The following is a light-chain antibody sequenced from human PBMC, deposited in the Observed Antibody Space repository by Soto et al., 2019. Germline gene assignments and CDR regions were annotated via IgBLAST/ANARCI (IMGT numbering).Light chain of an antibody. Sequence: EIMLTPSPATPSLYPGDLATLSCRASQSVGSNLAWYQQKPGQPPRLLISGASTRATGIPARFSGSGSGTEFTLTISTLHPEDFATYYCQQSYSTTWTLGQGTRV. CDR1: QSVGSN. J-gene: IGKJ1*01. CDR2: GAS. CDR3: QQSYSTTWT. V-gene: IGKV3-15*01.